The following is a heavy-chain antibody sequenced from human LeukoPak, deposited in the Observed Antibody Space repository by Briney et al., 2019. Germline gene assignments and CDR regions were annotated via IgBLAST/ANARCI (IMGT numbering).Heavy chain of an antibody. CDR2: ISGSGGST. CDR3: TMNDDAFDI. V-gene: IGHV3-23*01. Sequence: GGSLRLSCAASGFTVSSNYMSWVRQAPGKGLEWVSAISGSGGSTYYADSVKGRFTISRDNSKNTLYLQMNSLRPEDAAVYYCTMNDDAFDIWGQGTLVTVSS. D-gene: IGHD3-22*01. CDR1: GFTVSSNY. J-gene: IGHJ3*02.